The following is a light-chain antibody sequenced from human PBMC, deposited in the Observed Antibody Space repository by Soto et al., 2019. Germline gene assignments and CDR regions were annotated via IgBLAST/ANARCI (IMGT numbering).Light chain of an antibody. CDR2: GAS. V-gene: IGKV3-20*01. CDR3: LQYGSSPPT. J-gene: IGKJ3*01. Sequence: EIVLTQSPGTLSLSPGERATLSCRASQSVSSNYLAWYRRKPGQAPRLLIYGASSRATGIPDRFSGSGSGTDFTLTIIRLEPEDFAVYYCLQYGSSPPTFGPGTRVDIK. CDR1: QSVSSNY.